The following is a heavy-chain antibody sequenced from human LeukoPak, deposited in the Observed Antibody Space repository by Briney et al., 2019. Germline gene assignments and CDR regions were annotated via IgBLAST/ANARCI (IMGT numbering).Heavy chain of an antibody. CDR1: GGSFTDDY. Sequence: SETLSLTCAVYGGSFTDDYWSWIRQPPGKGLEWIGEINHSGSTNYNPSLKSRVTISVDTSKNQFSLKLSSVTAADTAVYYCARREYDNVWGSYRPDYWGQGTPVTVSS. CDR3: ARREYDNVWGSYRPDY. CDR2: INHSGST. D-gene: IGHD3-16*02. J-gene: IGHJ4*02. V-gene: IGHV4-34*01.